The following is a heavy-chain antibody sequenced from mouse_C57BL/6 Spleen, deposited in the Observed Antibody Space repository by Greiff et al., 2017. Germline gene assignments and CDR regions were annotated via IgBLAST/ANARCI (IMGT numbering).Heavy chain of an antibody. D-gene: IGHD2-1*01. CDR2: IGSGSSTI. J-gene: IGHJ2*01. Sequence: EVKLVESGGGLVKPGGSLKLSCAASGFTFSDYGMHWVRQAPEKGLEWVAYIGSGSSTIYYADTVKGRFTISRDNAKNTLFLQMTTLRSEDTAMYNCAMIYYGSPYYFDYWGQGTTLTVSS. CDR3: AMIYYGSPYYFDY. V-gene: IGHV5-17*01. CDR1: GFTFSDYG.